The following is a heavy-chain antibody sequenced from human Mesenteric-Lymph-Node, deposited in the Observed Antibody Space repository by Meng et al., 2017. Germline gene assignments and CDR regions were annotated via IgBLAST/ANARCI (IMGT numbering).Heavy chain of an antibody. CDR2: IGHSGFT. D-gene: IGHD6-19*01. V-gene: IGHV4-39*01. J-gene: IGHJ5*02. CDR3: VRSSAWVRTGFDP. CDR1: GGSNSTRGYY. Sequence: QLQASGPGLVRPSAALSLTWSVSGGSNSTRGYYWGWIRQPPGKGLEWIGSIGHSGFTYYTPSLKSRVTVSIDTSRNQFSLWLTSVTAADTAVYYCVRSSAWVRTGFDPWGQGTLVTVSS.